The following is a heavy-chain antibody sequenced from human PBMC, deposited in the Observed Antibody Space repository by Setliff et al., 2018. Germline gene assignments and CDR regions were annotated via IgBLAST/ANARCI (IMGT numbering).Heavy chain of an antibody. V-gene: IGHV1-46*01. CDR1: GYVFINFY. D-gene: IGHD6-13*01. CDR2: INSSGGSA. CDR3: ARDPGPHAAHFRALGYGMDV. Sequence: ASVKVSCKASGYVFINFYMYWVRQAPGQGLEWMGIINSSGGSASYAPQFQGRVTMTRDTSTSTVFMELSSLRSEDTAVYYCARDPGPHAAHFRALGYGMDVWGQGTTVTVSS. J-gene: IGHJ6*02.